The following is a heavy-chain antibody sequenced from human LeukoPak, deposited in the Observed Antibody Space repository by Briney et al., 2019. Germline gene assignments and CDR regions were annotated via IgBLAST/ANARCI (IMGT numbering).Heavy chain of an antibody. J-gene: IGHJ5*02. CDR2: VNPSSDDT. Sequence: ASVKVSCKASGYTFTSYYLHWVRQAPGQGLEWMGIVNPSSDDTTYAQKFQGRLTMTRDTSTSTVYMELNSLRSEDTAVYYCAREGPIVVVPAAREEVFDPWGQGTLDTVSS. CDR1: GYTFTSYY. V-gene: IGHV1-46*01. CDR3: AREGPIVVVPAAREEVFDP. D-gene: IGHD2-2*01.